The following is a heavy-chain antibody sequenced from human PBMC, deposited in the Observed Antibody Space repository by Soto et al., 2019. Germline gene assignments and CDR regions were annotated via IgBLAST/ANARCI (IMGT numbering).Heavy chain of an antibody. CDR1: GGSISSGGYY. CDR3: ARGGRRSPGMDV. Sequence: QVQLQESGPGLVKPSQTLSLTCTVSGGSISSGGYYWSWIRQHPGKGLEWIGYIYYSGSTYYNPAPKSRVTISVDTSKNPFSLKLSSVTAADTAVYYCARGGRRSPGMDVWGQGTTVTVSS. V-gene: IGHV4-31*03. J-gene: IGHJ6*02. CDR2: IYYSGST.